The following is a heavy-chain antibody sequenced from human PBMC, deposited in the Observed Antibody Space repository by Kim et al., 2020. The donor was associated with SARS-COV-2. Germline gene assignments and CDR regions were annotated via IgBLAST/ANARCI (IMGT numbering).Heavy chain of an antibody. CDR1: GGSISSSSYY. D-gene: IGHD2-21*02. Sequence: SETLSLTCTVSGGSISSSSYYWGWIRQPPGKGLEWIGSIYYSGSTYYNPSLKSRVTISVDTSKNQFSLKLSFVTAADTAVYYCARTPQCGGDCYVDYWGQGTLVTVSS. J-gene: IGHJ4*02. CDR3: ARTPQCGGDCYVDY. CDR2: IYYSGST. V-gene: IGHV4-39*01.